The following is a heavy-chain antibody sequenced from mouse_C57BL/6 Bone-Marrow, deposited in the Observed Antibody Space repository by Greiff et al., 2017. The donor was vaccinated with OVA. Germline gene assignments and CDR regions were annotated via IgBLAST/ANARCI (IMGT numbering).Heavy chain of an antibody. CDR1: GFTFSSYG. Sequence: VQLKESGGDLVKPGGSLKLSCAASGFTFSSYGMSWVRQTPDKRLEWVATISSGGSYTYYPDSVKGRFTISRDNAKNTLYLQMSSLKSEDTAMYYCARHRTITTVVAPFDYWGQGTTLTVSS. CDR2: ISSGGSYT. J-gene: IGHJ2*01. CDR3: ARHRTITTVVAPFDY. D-gene: IGHD1-1*01. V-gene: IGHV5-6*01.